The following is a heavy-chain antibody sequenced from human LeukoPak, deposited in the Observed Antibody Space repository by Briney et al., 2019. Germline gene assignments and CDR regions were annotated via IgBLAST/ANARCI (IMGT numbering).Heavy chain of an antibody. Sequence: PSETLSLTCTVSGGSINNYYWNWIRQPPGKGREWIGYIYYSGVTNYNPSLKSRVTISVDTSKNQFSLKLSSVSAADTAVYYCVRDDGGGDLDYWGQGTLVTVSS. CDR1: GGSINNYY. CDR3: VRDDGGGDLDY. D-gene: IGHD2-21*02. V-gene: IGHV4-59*01. CDR2: IYYSGVT. J-gene: IGHJ4*02.